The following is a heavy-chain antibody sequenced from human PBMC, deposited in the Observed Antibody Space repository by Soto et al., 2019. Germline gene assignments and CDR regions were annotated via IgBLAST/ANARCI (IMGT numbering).Heavy chain of an antibody. CDR2: IYYSGST. V-gene: IGHV4-30-4*01. D-gene: IGHD3-3*01. J-gene: IGHJ4*02. Sequence: SETLSLTCTVSGGSISSCDYYWSWIRQPPGKGLEWIGYIYYSGSTYYNPSLKSRVTISVDTSKNQFSLKLSSVTAADTAVYYCARIDFWSGYYTSNVNHFDYWGQGTLVTVSS. CDR3: ARIDFWSGYYTSNVNHFDY. CDR1: GGSISSCDYY.